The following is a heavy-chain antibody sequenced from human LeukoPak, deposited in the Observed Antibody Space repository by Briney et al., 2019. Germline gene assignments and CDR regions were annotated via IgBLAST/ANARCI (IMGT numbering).Heavy chain of an antibody. CDR3: ARGALEDYDYVWGSYRSHYFDY. CDR2: ISTSSSYI. J-gene: IGHJ4*02. D-gene: IGHD3-16*02. V-gene: IGHV3-21*01. Sequence: GGSLRLSCAASGFTFSSYSMNWVRQAPGKGLEWVSSISTSSSYIYYADSVKGRFTISRDNAKNSLYLQMNSLRAEDTAVYYCARGALEDYDYVWGSYRSHYFDYWGQGTLVTVSS. CDR1: GFTFSSYS.